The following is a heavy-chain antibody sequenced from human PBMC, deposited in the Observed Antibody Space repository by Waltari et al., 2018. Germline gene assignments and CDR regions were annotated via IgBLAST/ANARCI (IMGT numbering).Heavy chain of an antibody. J-gene: IGHJ3*01. CDR1: GGSFNDYS. Sequence: QVPIHQWGAGLLRPSEPLSLTCAVSGGSFNDYSWSWSRQPPGKGLEWIGQINHSGDTDYNPSLMSRVSMSVDTSKKQVSLKLTSVTAADTAMYYCGNLARWGQGTRVTVSS. D-gene: IGHD1-1*01. V-gene: IGHV4-34*01. CDR3: GNLAR. CDR2: INHSGDT.